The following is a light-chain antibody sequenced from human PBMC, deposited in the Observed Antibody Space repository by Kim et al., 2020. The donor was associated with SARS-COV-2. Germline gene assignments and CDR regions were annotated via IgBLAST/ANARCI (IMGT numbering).Light chain of an antibody. J-gene: IGKJ2*01. Sequence: SASVGDSVTITCRASENIRTLLNWYRQKPGKAPELLIHSASSLHTGDPSRLSGSGSGTDFTLTITSLQPEDFATYYCQQSFGSLYTFGQGTKLEI. V-gene: IGKV1-39*01. CDR1: ENIRTL. CDR2: SAS. CDR3: QQSFGSLYT.